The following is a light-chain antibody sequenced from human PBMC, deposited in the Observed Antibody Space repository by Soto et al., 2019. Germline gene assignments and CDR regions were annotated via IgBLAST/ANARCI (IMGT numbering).Light chain of an antibody. CDR1: SSDVRNYNY. Sequence: QSALTQPPSASGSPGQSVTISCTGTSSDVRNYNYVSWYQQHPGKAPKLVIYEVSKRPSGVPDRFSGSKSGNTASLTISGLQTEDEADYYCGSYASATLIFGGGTKLTVL. J-gene: IGLJ2*01. CDR3: GSYASATLI. CDR2: EVS. V-gene: IGLV2-8*01.